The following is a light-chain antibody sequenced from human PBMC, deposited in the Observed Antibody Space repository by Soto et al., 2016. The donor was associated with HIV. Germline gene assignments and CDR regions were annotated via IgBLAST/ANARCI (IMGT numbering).Light chain of an antibody. CDR2: LGS. Sequence: DIVMTQSPLSLPVTPGEPASISCRSSQSLLHSNGYNYLDWYLQKPGQSPQLLIYLGSNRASGVPDRFSGSGSGTDFTLKISRVEAEDVGVYYCMQALQTSPSFGGG. CDR3: MQALQTSPS. V-gene: IGKV2-28*01. J-gene: IGKJ4*01. CDR1: QSLLHSNGYNY.